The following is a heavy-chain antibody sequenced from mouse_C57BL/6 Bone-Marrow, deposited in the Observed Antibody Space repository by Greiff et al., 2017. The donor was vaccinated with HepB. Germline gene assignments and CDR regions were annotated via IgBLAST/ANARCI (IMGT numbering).Heavy chain of an antibody. CDR1: GFTFSSYT. CDR3: ARPYYYGFAY. J-gene: IGHJ3*01. V-gene: IGHV5-9*01. CDR2: ISGGGGNT. Sequence: EVHLVESGGGLVKPGGSLKLSCAASGFTFSSYTMSWVRQTPEKRLEWVATISGGGGNTYYPDSVKGRFTISRDNAKNTLYLQMSSLRSEDTALYYCARPYYYGFAYWGQGTLVTVSA. D-gene: IGHD1-1*01.